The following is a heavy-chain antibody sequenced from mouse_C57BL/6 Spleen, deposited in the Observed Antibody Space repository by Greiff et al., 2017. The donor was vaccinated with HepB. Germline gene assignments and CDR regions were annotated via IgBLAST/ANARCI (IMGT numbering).Heavy chain of an antibody. CDR2: ISGGGGNT. Sequence: EVQVVESGGGLVKPGGSLKLSCAASGFTFSSYTMSWVRQTPEKRLEWVATISGGGGNTYYPDSVKGRFTISRDNAKNTLYLQMSSLRSEDTALYYCAREHYYGSSSPWFAYWGQGTLVTVSA. CDR3: AREHYYGSSSPWFAY. CDR1: GFTFSSYT. J-gene: IGHJ3*01. V-gene: IGHV5-9*01. D-gene: IGHD1-1*01.